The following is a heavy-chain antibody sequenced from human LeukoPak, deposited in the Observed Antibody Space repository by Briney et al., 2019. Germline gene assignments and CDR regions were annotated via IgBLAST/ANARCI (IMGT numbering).Heavy chain of an antibody. V-gene: IGHV4-59*13. CDR1: GVSISTDY. Sequence: SETLSLTCTVSGVSISTDYWTWVRQSPGKGLEWIGYIHYSGSTSYNPSLKSRVTISVDTSKNQFSLKLTSVTSADTAVYYCARRDSSSWYDWFDPWGQGTLVTVSS. D-gene: IGHD6-13*01. J-gene: IGHJ5*02. CDR2: IHYSGST. CDR3: ARRDSSSWYDWFDP.